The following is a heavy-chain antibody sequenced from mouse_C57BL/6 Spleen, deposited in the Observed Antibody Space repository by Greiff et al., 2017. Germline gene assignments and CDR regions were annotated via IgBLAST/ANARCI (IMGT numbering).Heavy chain of an antibody. CDR1: GYTFTSYW. D-gene: IGHD2-13*01. V-gene: IGHV1-53*01. Sequence: QVQLKQPGTELVKPGASVKLSCKASGYTFTSYWMHWVKQRPGQGLEWIGNINPSNGGTNYNEKFKSKATLTVDKSSSTAYMQLSSLTSEDSAVCYCARTGYYSDYNYAMDYWGQGTSVTVSS. CDR3: ARTGYYSDYNYAMDY. CDR2: INPSNGGT. J-gene: IGHJ4*01.